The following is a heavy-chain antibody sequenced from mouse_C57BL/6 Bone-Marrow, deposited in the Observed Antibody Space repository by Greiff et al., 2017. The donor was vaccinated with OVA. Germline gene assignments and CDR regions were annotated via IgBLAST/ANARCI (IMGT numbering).Heavy chain of an antibody. CDR3: AREVGRLGPVWAMDY. V-gene: IGHV1-50*01. J-gene: IGHJ4*01. CDR2: IDPSDSYT. D-gene: IGHD4-1*01. CDR1: GYTFTSYW. Sequence: QVQLQQPGAELVKPGASVKLSCKASGYTFTSYWMQWVKQRPGQGLEWIGEIDPSDSYTNYNQKFKGKATLTVDTSSSTAYMQLSSLTSEDSAVYYCAREVGRLGPVWAMDYWGQGTSVTVSS.